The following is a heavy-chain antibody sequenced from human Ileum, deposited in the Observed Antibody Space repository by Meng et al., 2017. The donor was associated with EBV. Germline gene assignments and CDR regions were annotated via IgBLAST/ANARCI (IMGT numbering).Heavy chain of an antibody. D-gene: IGHD1-7*01. CDR2: VYHRGDT. J-gene: IGHJ4*02. CDR1: GDSISSDIW. CDR3: GRDQGRELINH. Sequence: VDVQEAGPGLVKPSGTLSLPCTVSGDSISSDIWWSWVRQPPGKGLEWIGEVYHRGDTNYNPSLKSRVDISVDKSKNQFYLSLFSVTAADTAVYYCGRDQGRELINHWGQGTLVTVSS. V-gene: IGHV4-4*02.